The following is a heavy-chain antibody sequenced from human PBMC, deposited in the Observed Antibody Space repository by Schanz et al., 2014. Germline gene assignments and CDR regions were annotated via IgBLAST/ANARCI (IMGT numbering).Heavy chain of an antibody. CDR3: AKYRGYYRVSRSYRELEY. J-gene: IGHJ4*02. CDR1: GFPFSDYF. V-gene: IGHV3-23*05. Sequence: EVQLLESGGGLVQPRGSLRLSCTASGFPFSDYFMAWIRQPPGRGLEWVAAVSSRSDEIKYADSVRGRFTISRDNSKNTLYLQMNSLRPEDTAVYYCAKYRGYYRVSRSYRELEYWGQGTLVTASS. CDR2: VSSRSDEI. D-gene: IGHD3-10*01.